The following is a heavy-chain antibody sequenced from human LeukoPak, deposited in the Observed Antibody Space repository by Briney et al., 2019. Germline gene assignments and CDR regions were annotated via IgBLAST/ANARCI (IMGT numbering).Heavy chain of an antibody. J-gene: IGHJ4*02. V-gene: IGHV1-2*02. Sequence: ASVKVSCKASGYTFTSYAMNWVRQAPGQGLEWMGWINPNSGGTNYAQKFQGRVTMTRDTSISTAYMELSRLRSDDTAVYYCARDHDSSGYYLIFDYWGQGTLVTVSS. CDR3: ARDHDSSGYYLIFDY. D-gene: IGHD3-22*01. CDR1: GYTFTSYA. CDR2: INPNSGGT.